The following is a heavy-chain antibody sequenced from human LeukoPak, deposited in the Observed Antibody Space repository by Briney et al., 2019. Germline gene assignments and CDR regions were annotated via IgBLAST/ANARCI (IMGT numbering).Heavy chain of an antibody. Sequence: LCESPQISCTRYGYSFTTYWLAWVRQIPGKGLEWMGIVYPGDSDTRYSPSFQGKLTISADKSIRTAYLQWRSLKASDTAMFYCARHHPYAYVLGGGLIGRAFDIWGQGTRVTVPS. CDR3: ARHHPYAYVLGGGLIGRAFDI. CDR1: GYSFTTYW. V-gene: IGHV5-51*01. J-gene: IGHJ3*02. D-gene: IGHD3-16*01. CDR2: VYPGDSDT.